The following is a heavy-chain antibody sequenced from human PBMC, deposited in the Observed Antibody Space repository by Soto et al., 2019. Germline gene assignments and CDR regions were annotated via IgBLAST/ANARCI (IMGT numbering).Heavy chain of an antibody. CDR3: ATHTGVVTPLSGYYYGMDV. CDR1: GYSFSSQW. CDR2: VHPGDSDT. D-gene: IGHD2-21*02. Sequence: GESLKISCKGSGYSFSSQWIGWVRQMPGRGLEWMGIVHPGDSDTRYRPSCQGQVTISADKSITTADLQWSSLKPSDIAIYYCATHTGVVTPLSGYYYGMDVWGQGTTVTVSS. J-gene: IGHJ6*02. V-gene: IGHV5-51*01.